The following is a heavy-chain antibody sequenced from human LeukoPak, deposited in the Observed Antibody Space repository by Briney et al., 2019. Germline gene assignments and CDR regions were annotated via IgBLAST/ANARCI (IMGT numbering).Heavy chain of an antibody. Sequence: PGGSLRLSCAASGFSFSSYSMNWVRQAPGKGLEWVSYISSSSSHIYYADSVKGRFTISRDNGKNSLHLQTKSLRAEDTAVYYCARDPVIHSSSSSIFDYWGQGTLVTVSS. V-gene: IGHV3-21*05. D-gene: IGHD6-6*01. J-gene: IGHJ4*02. CDR1: GFSFSSYS. CDR3: ARDPVIHSSSSSIFDY. CDR2: ISSSSSHI.